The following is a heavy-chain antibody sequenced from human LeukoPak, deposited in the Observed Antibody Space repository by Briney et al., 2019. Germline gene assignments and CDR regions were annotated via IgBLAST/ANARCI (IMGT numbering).Heavy chain of an antibody. D-gene: IGHD4-11*01. J-gene: IGHJ3*02. CDR1: GFTFSSYA. CDR3: VKAPRTTVVGFDI. V-gene: IGHV3-64D*09. Sequence: GGSLRLSCSASGFTFSSYAMHWVRQAPGKGLEYVSAISSTGGSTYYADSVKGRFTISRDNSKNTLNLQMSSLRAEDTSVYYCVKAPRTTVVGFDIWGQGTMVTVSS. CDR2: ISSTGGST.